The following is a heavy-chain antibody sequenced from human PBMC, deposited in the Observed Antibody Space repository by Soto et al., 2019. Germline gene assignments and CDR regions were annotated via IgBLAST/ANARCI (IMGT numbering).Heavy chain of an antibody. CDR1: GFTFTSDS. CDR3: ARRAAMGRKLVL. V-gene: IGHV3-21*01. J-gene: IGHJ4*02. CDR2: ISSHGRDI. Sequence: EVQLVESGGGLVKPAGSVRLSCEAPGFTFTSDSMTWVRQAAGKGLEWVASISSHGRDIFYADSVKGRITSSKDNSKESLHLQMNSLTGEDLTVYYCARRAAMGRKLVLWGQGTLVTVST. D-gene: IGHD6-13*01.